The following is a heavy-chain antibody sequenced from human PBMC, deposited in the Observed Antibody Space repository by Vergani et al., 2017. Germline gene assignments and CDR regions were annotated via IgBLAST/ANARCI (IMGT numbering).Heavy chain of an antibody. CDR2: ISSNGGST. D-gene: IGHD1-1*01. J-gene: IGHJ5*02. V-gene: IGHV3-64D*06. CDR1: GFTFSSYA. Sequence: EVQLVESGGGLVQPGGSLRLSCSASGFTFSSYAMHWVRQAPGKGLEYVSAISSNGGSTYYADSVKGRFTISRDNSKNTLYLQMSSLRAEETAVYYCVKGYPGWFDPWGQGTLVTVSS. CDR3: VKGYPGWFDP.